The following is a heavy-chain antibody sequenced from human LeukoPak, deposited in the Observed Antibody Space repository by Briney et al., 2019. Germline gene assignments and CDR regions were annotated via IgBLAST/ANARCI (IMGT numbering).Heavy chain of an antibody. V-gene: IGHV3-53*01. CDR2: IYTGDNP. CDR3: ARNQQLGCHSYYYYGMDV. Sequence: GGSLRLSCAASGFTVDSNYLSWVGQAPGKGVEWVSTIYTGDNPHYAASVNGRPPIPRDTSKNTLYLQMNSLRADDTAIYYCARNQQLGCHSYYYYGMDVWGQGTTLTVSS. D-gene: IGHD3-10*01. J-gene: IGHJ6*02. CDR1: GFTVDSNY.